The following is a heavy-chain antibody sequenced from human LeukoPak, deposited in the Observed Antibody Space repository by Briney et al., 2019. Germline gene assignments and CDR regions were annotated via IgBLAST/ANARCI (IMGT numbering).Heavy chain of an antibody. CDR3: ARAFGSGWSGGDY. Sequence: PGGSLRLSWAASGFTFSSYAMHWVRQAPGKGLEGVAVISYDGSNKYYADSVKGRFTISRDNSKNTLYLQMNSLRAEDTAVYYCARAFGSGWSGGDYWGQGTLVTVSS. D-gene: IGHD6-19*01. CDR1: GFTFSSYA. CDR2: ISYDGSNK. J-gene: IGHJ4*02. V-gene: IGHV3-30*04.